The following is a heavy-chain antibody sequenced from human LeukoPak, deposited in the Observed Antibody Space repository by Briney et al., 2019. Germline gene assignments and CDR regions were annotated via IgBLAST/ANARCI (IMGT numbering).Heavy chain of an antibody. Sequence: GGSLRLSCAASGFTFDYYWMTWVRQAPGKGVEWLADIKESGSEKYYVDSVKGRFTISRDDATDSLYLQMDSLRAEDTAVHFCARVRRAKRQNRFYFYYYMDVWGKGTTVTVSS. CDR1: GFTFDYYW. CDR2: IKESGSEK. V-gene: IGHV3-7*01. CDR3: ARVRRAKRQNRFYFYYYMDV. D-gene: IGHD1-14*01. J-gene: IGHJ6*03.